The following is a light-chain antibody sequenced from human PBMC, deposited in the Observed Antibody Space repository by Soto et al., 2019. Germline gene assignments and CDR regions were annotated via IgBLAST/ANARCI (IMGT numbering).Light chain of an antibody. V-gene: IGLV2-23*01. CDR2: EDS. Sequence: QSALTQSASVSGSRGQSISISCTGTNSDVGKYNLVSWYQQYPGKAPKLIVYEDSKRPSGVSHRFSGSKSGNTASLTISGLQAEDEADYYCCSYAGFSTVIFGGGTKVTVL. CDR1: NSDVGKYNL. CDR3: CSYAGFSTVI. J-gene: IGLJ2*01.